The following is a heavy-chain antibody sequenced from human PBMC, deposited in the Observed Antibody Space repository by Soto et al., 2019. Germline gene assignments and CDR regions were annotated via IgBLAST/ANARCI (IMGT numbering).Heavy chain of an antibody. V-gene: IGHV1-18*01. Sequence: ASVKVSCKASGYTFTTYGISWVRQAPGQGFEWMGWISPFNGNTNYAQNLQGRVTMTTDTSTGTAYMQLRSLRSDDTAVYYCARGALARPFDYWGQGTLVTVSS. J-gene: IGHJ4*02. CDR3: ARGALARPFDY. CDR2: ISPFNGNT. D-gene: IGHD6-6*01. CDR1: GYTFTTYG.